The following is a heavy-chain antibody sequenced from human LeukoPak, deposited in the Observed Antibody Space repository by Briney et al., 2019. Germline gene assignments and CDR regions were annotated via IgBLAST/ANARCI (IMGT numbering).Heavy chain of an antibody. Sequence: SETLSLTCTVSGGSISSFYWSWNRQPPGKGLEWIGDIYNSGSTNYNPSLKSRVTISVDTSKNQFSLKLSSVTAADTAVYYCARRDYGDYGLDYWGQGTLVAVSS. D-gene: IGHD4-17*01. V-gene: IGHV4-59*08. CDR3: ARRDYGDYGLDY. CDR1: GGSISSFY. CDR2: IYNSGST. J-gene: IGHJ4*02.